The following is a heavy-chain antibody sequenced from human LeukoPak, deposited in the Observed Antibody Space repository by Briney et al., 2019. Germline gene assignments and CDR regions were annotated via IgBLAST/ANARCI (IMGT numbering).Heavy chain of an antibody. J-gene: IGHJ4*02. CDR2: TYYRSKWFN. D-gene: IGHD2-21*02. V-gene: IGHV6-1*01. Sequence: SQTLSLTCAISGDSVSSNSGTWNWIRQSPSRGLEWLGRTYYRSKWFNDYAVSVRSRITINPDTSQNQFSLQLNSVTPEDTAVYYCARGDLQFDFWGQGTLVTVSS. CDR1: GDSVSSNSGT. CDR3: ARGDLQFDF.